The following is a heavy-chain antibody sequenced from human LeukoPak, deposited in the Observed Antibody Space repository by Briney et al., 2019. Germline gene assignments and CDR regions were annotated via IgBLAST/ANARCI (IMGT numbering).Heavy chain of an antibody. D-gene: IGHD5-12*01. J-gene: IGHJ4*02. CDR2: IYYSGST. V-gene: IGHV4-39*07. CDR1: GGSISSSSYY. Sequence: PSETLSLTCTVSGGSISSSSYYWGWIRQPPGKGLEWIGSIYYSGSTYYNPSLKSRVTISVDTSKNQFSLKLSSVTAADTAVYYCARQGNSGYRSIDYWGQGTLVTVSS. CDR3: ARQGNSGYRSIDY.